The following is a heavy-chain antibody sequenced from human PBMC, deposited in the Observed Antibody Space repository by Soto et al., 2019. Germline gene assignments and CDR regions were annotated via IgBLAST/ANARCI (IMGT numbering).Heavy chain of an antibody. V-gene: IGHV4-59*08. CDR3: ARHVPYCSDTSHCAYGMDV. Sequence: SETLSLACTVSVGSISSDYWSWVRQPPGKGLEWIGYIYYSGSTNYNPSLKSRGTISVDTSKNQFSLKLSSVTAADTAVYYCARHVPYCSDTSHCAYGMDVWGQGTTVT. D-gene: IGHD2-2*01. J-gene: IGHJ6*02. CDR1: VGSISSDY. CDR2: IYYSGST.